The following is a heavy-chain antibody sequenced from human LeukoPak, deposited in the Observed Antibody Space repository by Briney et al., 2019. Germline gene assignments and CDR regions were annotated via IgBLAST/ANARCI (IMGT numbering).Heavy chain of an antibody. CDR2: IYYSGST. CDR3: ARRLDYGSGSFDY. CDR1: GGSISSYY. D-gene: IGHD3-10*01. V-gene: IGHV4-59*08. J-gene: IGHJ4*02. Sequence: SETLSLTCTVSGGSISSYYWSWIRQPPGKGLEWFGSIYYSGSTYYNPSLKSRVTISVDTSKNQFSLKLSSVTAADTAVYYCARRLDYGSGSFDYWGQGTLVTVSS.